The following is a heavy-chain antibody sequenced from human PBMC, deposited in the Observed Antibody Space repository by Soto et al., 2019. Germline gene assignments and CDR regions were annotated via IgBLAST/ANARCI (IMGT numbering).Heavy chain of an antibody. V-gene: IGHV4-61*01. D-gene: IGHD3-10*01. J-gene: IGHJ4*02. CDR2: VYYDGST. CDR3: ARGNNMIRGVIAYYFDF. Sequence: SETLSLTCTVFGDSVSNDNYYWSWIRQPPGKGLEWIGYVYYDGSTSYNPSLKSRLTTSVDTSKKQFSLRLTSVTAADSALYYCARGNNMIRGVIAYYFDFWGQATLGTVSS. CDR1: GDSVSNDNYY.